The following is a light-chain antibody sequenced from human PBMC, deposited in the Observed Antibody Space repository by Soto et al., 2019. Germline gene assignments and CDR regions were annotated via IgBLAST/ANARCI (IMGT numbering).Light chain of an antibody. J-gene: IGKJ1*01. CDR1: QSVSSY. V-gene: IGKV3-11*01. CDR3: QQRGIWPPR. Sequence: EIVLTQSPATLSLSPGERATLSCRASQSVSSYLAWYQQKPGQAPRLLIYDVSNRATGIPARFSGSGSGTDFTLTISSREPEDFAVYYCQQRGIWPPRFGQGTKVEIK. CDR2: DVS.